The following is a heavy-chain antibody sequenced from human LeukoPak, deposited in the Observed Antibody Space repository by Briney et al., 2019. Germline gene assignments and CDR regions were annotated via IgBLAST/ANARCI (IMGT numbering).Heavy chain of an antibody. V-gene: IGHV1-18*01. D-gene: IGHD3-10*01. CDR3: ARVEVTMVRGVTNWFDP. J-gene: IGHJ5*02. Sequence: ASVKVSCKASGYTFTSYGISWVRQAPGQGLEWMRWISAYNGNTNYAQKLQGRVTMTTDTSTSTAYMELRSLRSDDTAVYYCARVEVTMVRGVTNWFDPWGQGTLVTVSS. CDR2: ISAYNGNT. CDR1: GYTFTSYG.